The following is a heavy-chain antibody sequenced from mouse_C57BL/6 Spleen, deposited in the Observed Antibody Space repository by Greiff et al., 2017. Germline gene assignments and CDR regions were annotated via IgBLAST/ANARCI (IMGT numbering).Heavy chain of an antibody. CDR2: ISSGGSYT. V-gene: IGHV5-6*01. J-gene: IGHJ3*01. D-gene: IGHD2-5*01. CDR3: ARQDYSNYGGAWFAY. CDR1: GFTFSSYG. Sequence: EVQVVESGGDLVKPGGSLKLSCAASGFTFSSYGMSWVRQTPDKRLEWVATISSGGSYTYYPDSVKGRFTISRYNAKNTLYLQMSSLKSEDTAMYYCARQDYSNYGGAWFAYWGQGTLVTVSA.